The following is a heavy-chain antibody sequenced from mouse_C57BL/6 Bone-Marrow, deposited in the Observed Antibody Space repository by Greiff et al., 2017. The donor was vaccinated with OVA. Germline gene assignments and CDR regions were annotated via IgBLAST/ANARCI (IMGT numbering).Heavy chain of an antibody. D-gene: IGHD2-4*01. CDR3: TTYYEGDYAMDY. Sequence: VQLQQSGAELVRPGASVKLSCTASGFNIKDDYMHWVKQRPEQGLEWIGWIDPENGDTEYDSKFQGKATITADTSSNTAYLQLSSLTSEDTAVYYWTTYYEGDYAMDYWGQGTSVTVSS. V-gene: IGHV14-4*01. J-gene: IGHJ4*01. CDR1: GFNIKDDY. CDR2: IDPENGDT.